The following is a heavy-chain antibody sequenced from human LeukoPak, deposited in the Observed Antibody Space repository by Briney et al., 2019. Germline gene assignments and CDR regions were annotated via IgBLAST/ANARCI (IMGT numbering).Heavy chain of an antibody. D-gene: IGHD2-15*01. J-gene: IGHJ4*02. CDR1: GFIFSSYG. V-gene: IGHV3-33*01. CDR3: ARDSLRYCSGGSCYVHY. CDR2: IWYDGSNK. Sequence: GGSLRLSCAASGFIFSSYGMHWVRQAPGKGLEWVAVIWYDGSNKYYADSVKGRFTISRGNSKNTLYLQMNSLRAGDTAVYYCARDSLRYCSGGSCYVHYWGQGTLVTVSS.